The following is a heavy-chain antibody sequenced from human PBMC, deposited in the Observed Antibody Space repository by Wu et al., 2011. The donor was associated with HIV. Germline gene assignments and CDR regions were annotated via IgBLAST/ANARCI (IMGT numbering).Heavy chain of an antibody. CDR2: ISAYNGDT. CDR3: ARDRGFYYDSSGYEAAFDY. J-gene: IGHJ4*02. V-gene: IGHV1-18*01. D-gene: IGHD3-22*01. CDR1: GYTFTSYG. Sequence: QVQLVQSGAEVKKPGAPVKVSCKASGYTFTSYGISWVRQAPGQGLEWMGWISAYNGDTNYAQKLQGRVTMTSDTSTSTAYMELRSLRSDDTAVYYCARDRGFYYDSSGYEAAFDYWGQGTLVAVSS.